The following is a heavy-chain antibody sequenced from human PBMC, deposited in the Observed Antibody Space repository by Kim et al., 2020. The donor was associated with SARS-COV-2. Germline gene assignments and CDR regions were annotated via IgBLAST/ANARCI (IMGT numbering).Heavy chain of an antibody. V-gene: IGHV3-23*01. CDR3: AKHPTGCCYTELDY. D-gene: IGHD2-2*02. J-gene: IGHJ4*03. Sequence: EDAVKERCTITRDNTRDTLFLQKNSLRAEDTAIYYCAKHPTGCCYTELDYWGQGTLVTVSS.